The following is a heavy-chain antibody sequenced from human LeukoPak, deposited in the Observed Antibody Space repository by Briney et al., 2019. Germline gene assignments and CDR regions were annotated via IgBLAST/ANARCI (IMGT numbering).Heavy chain of an antibody. J-gene: IGHJ3*02. D-gene: IGHD6-19*01. Sequence: PGGSLRLSCAASGFNFNTYAMYWVRQAPWKGPEWVSSISTSGGSTYYADSVKGRFTISRDNSKNTLYLQMNSLRAEDTAVYYCARGYTSVSSLRAFDIWGQGTMVTVSS. V-gene: IGHV3-23*01. CDR2: ISTSGGST. CDR1: GFNFNTYA. CDR3: ARGYTSVSSLRAFDI.